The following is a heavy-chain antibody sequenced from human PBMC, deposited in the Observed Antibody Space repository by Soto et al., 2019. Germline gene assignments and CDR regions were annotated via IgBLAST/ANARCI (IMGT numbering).Heavy chain of an antibody. CDR1: GGTFSSYT. Sequence: SVKVSCKASGGTFSSYTISWVRQAPGQGLEWMGRIIPILGIANYAQKFQGRVTITADKSTSTAYMELSSLRSEDTAVYYCARYPGSGYSGYDYPYYYYGMDVWGQGTTVTVSS. J-gene: IGHJ6*02. V-gene: IGHV1-69*02. CDR2: IIPILGIA. D-gene: IGHD5-12*01. CDR3: ARYPGSGYSGYDYPYYYYGMDV.